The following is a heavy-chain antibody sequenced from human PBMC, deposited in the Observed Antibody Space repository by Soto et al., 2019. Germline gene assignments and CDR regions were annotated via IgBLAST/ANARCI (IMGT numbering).Heavy chain of an antibody. CDR1: GGSISSGDYY. CDR2: IYYSGST. CDR3: ARNLTIFLSTTSSFYNCFDP. D-gene: IGHD2-2*01. V-gene: IGHV4-31*03. Sequence: SETLSLTCTASGGSISSGDYYWSWMRQHPGKGLEWIGYIYYSGSTYYNPSLKSRVTISVDTSNNQFSLKLSSVTAADTAVYYCARNLTIFLSTTSSFYNCFDPWGQGTLVTVSS. J-gene: IGHJ5*02.